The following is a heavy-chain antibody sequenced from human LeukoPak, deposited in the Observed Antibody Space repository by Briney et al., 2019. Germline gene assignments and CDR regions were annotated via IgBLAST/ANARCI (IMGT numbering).Heavy chain of an antibody. CDR2: INPSGGST. V-gene: IGHV1-46*01. J-gene: IGHJ4*02. CDR1: GYTFTSYY. CDR3: ARGTYYYDSSGLRYFDY. D-gene: IGHD3-22*01. Sequence: ASVKVSCKASGYTFTSYYMHWVRQAPGQGLEWMGIINPSGGSTSYAQKFQGRVTMTRDTSTSTVYMELSSLRSEGTAVYYCARGTYYYDSSGLRYFDYWGQGTLVTVSS.